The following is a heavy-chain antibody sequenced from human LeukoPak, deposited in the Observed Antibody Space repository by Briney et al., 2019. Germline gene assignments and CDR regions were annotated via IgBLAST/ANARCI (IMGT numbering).Heavy chain of an antibody. CDR3: AREGGIVVVPAAPEHAFDI. Sequence: PGGSLRLSCAASGFTFSSYWMTWVRQTPGKGLEWVSGINWNGGSTGYADSVKGRFTISRDNAKNSLYLQMNSLRAEDTALYHCAREGGIVVVPAAPEHAFDIWGQGTMVTVSS. CDR1: GFTFSSYW. J-gene: IGHJ3*02. CDR2: INWNGGST. V-gene: IGHV3-20*01. D-gene: IGHD2-2*01.